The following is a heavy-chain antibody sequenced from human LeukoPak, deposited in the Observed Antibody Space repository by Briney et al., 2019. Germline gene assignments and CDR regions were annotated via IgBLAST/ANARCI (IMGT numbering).Heavy chain of an antibody. CDR2: INPNSGDT. CDR1: GYTFSDYY. D-gene: IGHD1-7*01. V-gene: IGHV1-2*02. J-gene: IGHJ5*02. Sequence: ASVKVSFKASGYTFSDYYMHWVRQAPGQGLEWMGWINPNSGDTNYAQKFQGRVTMTRDTSITTAYMELSRLRSDDTAVYYCARDHWKYNNWFDPWGPGTMVTVSS. CDR3: ARDHWKYNNWFDP.